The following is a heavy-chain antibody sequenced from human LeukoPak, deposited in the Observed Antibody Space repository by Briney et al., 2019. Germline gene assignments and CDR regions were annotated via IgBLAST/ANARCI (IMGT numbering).Heavy chain of an antibody. CDR3: ARQRGHCSSTSCAYFSYYMDV. V-gene: IGHV3-69-1*01. Sequence: GGSLRLSCAASGFTFSDYYMNWMRQAPGKGLEWVSYISSSKTMYYADSVKGRFTISRDNAKNSLYLQMNSLRAEDTAVYYCARQRGHCSSTSCAYFSYYMDVWGKGTTVTVSS. CDR2: ISSSKTM. J-gene: IGHJ6*03. CDR1: GFTFSDYY. D-gene: IGHD2-2*01.